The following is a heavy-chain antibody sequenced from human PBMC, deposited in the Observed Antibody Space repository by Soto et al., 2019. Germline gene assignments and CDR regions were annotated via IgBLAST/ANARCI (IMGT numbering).Heavy chain of an antibody. V-gene: IGHV4-31*03. CDR1: GGSISSGGYY. CDR3: ARGGGGYDAFDI. Sequence: PSETLSLTCTVSGGSISSGGYYWSWIRQHPGKGLEWIGYIYYSGSTYYNPSLKSRVTISVDTSKNQFSLKLSSVTAADTAVYYCARGGGGYDAFDIWGQGTVVTVSS. J-gene: IGHJ3*02. CDR2: IYYSGST. D-gene: IGHD3-22*01.